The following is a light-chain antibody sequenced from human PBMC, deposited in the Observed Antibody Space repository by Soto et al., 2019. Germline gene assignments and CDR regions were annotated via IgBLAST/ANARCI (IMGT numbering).Light chain of an antibody. CDR3: QQSYSTPWT. CDR1: QSISSY. J-gene: IGKJ1*01. CDR2: AAS. V-gene: IGKV1-39*01. Sequence: DIQMTHSPSSLSASVGDRVTITCRASQSISSYLNWYQQKPGKAPNLLIYAASSLRSGVPSRFSGSGSGTDFTLTISSLQPEDFATYYCQQSYSTPWTFGQGTKVDIK.